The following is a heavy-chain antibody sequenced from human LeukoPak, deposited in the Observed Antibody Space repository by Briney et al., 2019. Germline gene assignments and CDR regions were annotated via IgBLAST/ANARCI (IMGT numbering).Heavy chain of an antibody. CDR1: GGSFSGYY. V-gene: IGHV4-34*01. J-gene: IGHJ4*02. D-gene: IGHD5-24*01. Sequence: SETLSLTCAVYGGSFSGYYRSWIRQPPGKGLEWIGEINHSGSTNYNPSLKSRVTISVDTSKNQFSLKLSSVTAADTAVYYCATQRWRNGRFDYWGQGTLVTVSS. CDR2: INHSGST. CDR3: ATQRWRNGRFDY.